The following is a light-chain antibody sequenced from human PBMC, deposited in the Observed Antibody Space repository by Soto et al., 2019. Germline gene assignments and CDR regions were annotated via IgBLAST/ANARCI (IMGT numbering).Light chain of an antibody. CDR3: QQYEKWPPSIT. CDR2: DAS. V-gene: IGKV3D-15*01. Sequence: ENVITHFSSPPCFSPGARATPSCXXXQSVSSYLAWYQQKPGQAPRLLISDASDRATGIPDRFSGSGSGTDFTLTISRLQSEDFAVYYCQQYEKWPPSITFGQGTRLEIK. CDR1: QSVSSY. J-gene: IGKJ5*01.